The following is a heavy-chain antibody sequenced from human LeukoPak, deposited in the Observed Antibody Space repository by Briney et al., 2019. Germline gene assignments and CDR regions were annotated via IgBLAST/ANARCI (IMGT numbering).Heavy chain of an antibody. J-gene: IGHJ4*02. D-gene: IGHD1-1*01. CDR2: IYYSRST. CDR1: GGSISSSSYY. Sequence: SETLSLTCTVSGGSISSSSYYWGWIRQPPGKGLEWIGSIYYSRSTYYNPSLKSRVTISADTSKNQFSLKLSSVTAADTAVYYCARLWRAAIDYWGQGTLVTVSS. V-gene: IGHV4-39*01. CDR3: ARLWRAAIDY.